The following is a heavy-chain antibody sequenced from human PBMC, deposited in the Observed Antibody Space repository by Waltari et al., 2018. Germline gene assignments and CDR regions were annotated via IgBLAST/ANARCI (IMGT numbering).Heavy chain of an antibody. Sequence: EVLLVASGGGLVKPGGSLRLSCAASGCTFISYSMNWVGQAPGKGLDWVSSVSSSGSDTHYVDSVKGRFTISRDNAKNSLYLQMNTLGAEDTAVYYCARGGWGFYLDDWGQGTLVTSSS. CDR2: VSSSGSDT. CDR1: GCTFISYS. CDR3: ARGGWGFYLDD. V-gene: IGHV3-21*02. J-gene: IGHJ4*02. D-gene: IGHD7-27*01.